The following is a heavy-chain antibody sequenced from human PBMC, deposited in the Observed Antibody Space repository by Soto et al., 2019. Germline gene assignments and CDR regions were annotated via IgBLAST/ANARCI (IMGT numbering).Heavy chain of an antibody. D-gene: IGHD5-18*01. J-gene: IGHJ4*02. CDR1: GYSISSGYY. CDR3: AREDGYSYGYRGYFDY. CDR2: VYHSGST. Sequence: SETLSLTCAVSGYSISSGYYWGWIRQPPGKGLEWIGSVYHSGSTYYNPSLKSRVTISVDTSKNQFSLKLSSVTAADTAVYYCAREDGYSYGYRGYFDYWGQGTLVTVSS. V-gene: IGHV4-38-2*02.